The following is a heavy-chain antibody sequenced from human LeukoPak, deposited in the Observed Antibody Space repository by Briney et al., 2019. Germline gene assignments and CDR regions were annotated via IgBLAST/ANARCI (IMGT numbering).Heavy chain of an antibody. D-gene: IGHD6-6*01. J-gene: IGHJ5*02. V-gene: IGHV1-69*13. CDR3: ASLGAKQLVRGWFDP. CDR2: IIPIFGTA. CDR1: GDTFSSYA. Sequence: GASVKVTCKASGDTFSSYAISWVRQAPGQGLEWMGGIIPIFGTANYAQKFQGRVTITADESTSAAYMELSSLRSEDTAVYYCASLGAKQLVRGWFDPWGQGTLVTVSS.